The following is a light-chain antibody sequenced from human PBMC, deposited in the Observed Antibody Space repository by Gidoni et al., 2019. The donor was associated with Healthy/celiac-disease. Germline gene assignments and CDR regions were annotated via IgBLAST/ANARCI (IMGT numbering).Light chain of an antibody. CDR2: AAS. CDR1: QGIRND. J-gene: IGKJ1*01. CDR3: QQDYNYPWT. V-gene: IGKV1-6*01. Sequence: AIQLTQSPSSLSASVGDRVTITCRASQGIRNDLGWYQQKPGKAPKLLIYAASSLQSGVPSRFSGSGSGTDFTLTISSLQPEDFATYYCQQDYNYPWTFXQXTKVEIK.